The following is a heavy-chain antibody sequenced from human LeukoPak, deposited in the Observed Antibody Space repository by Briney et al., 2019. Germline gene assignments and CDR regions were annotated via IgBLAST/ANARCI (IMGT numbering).Heavy chain of an antibody. CDR3: AKKWLEDAFDI. D-gene: IGHD3-22*01. J-gene: IGHJ3*02. Sequence: SVKVSCKASGGTFSSYAISWVRQAPGQGLEWMGEIIPIFGTANYAQKFQGRVTITADESTSTAYMELSSLRSEDTAVYYCAKKWLEDAFDIWGQGTMVTVSS. CDR1: GGTFSSYA. CDR2: IIPIFGTA. V-gene: IGHV1-69*13.